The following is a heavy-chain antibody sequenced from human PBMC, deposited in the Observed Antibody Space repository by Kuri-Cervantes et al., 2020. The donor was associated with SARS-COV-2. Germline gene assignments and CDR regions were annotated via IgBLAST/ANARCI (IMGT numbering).Heavy chain of an antibody. D-gene: IGHD1-1*01. CDR2: ISSNGETT. Sequence: GESLKISCSASGFTFNAYSMHWVRRAPGKGLEYVSAISSNGETTYYADSVKGRFIISRDNSKNTLFLQMSGLRAEDTAVYFCVTRGGSEAFDVWGQGTMVTVSS. J-gene: IGHJ3*01. CDR3: VTRGGSEAFDV. CDR1: GFTFNAYS. V-gene: IGHV3-64D*06.